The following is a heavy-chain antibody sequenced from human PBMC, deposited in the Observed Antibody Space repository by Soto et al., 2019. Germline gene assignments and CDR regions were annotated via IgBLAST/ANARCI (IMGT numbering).Heavy chain of an antibody. V-gene: IGHV1-69*01. Sequence: QVQLVQSGAEVKKPGSSVKVSCKASGGTFSSYAISWVRQAPGQGLEWMGGIIPIFGTANYAQQFQGRVTITADESTSTAYMKLSSLRSEDTAVYYFASPRGGSWLARTYYFDYWGQGTLVTVSS. CDR1: GGTFSSYA. D-gene: IGHD3-22*01. CDR3: ASPRGGSWLARTYYFDY. CDR2: IIPIFGTA. J-gene: IGHJ4*02.